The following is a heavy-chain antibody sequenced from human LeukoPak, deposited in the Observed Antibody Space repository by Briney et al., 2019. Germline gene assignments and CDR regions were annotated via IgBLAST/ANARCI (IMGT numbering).Heavy chain of an antibody. V-gene: IGHV3-23*01. CDR1: GFTFSSYA. CDR3: AKASSSWKNAFDI. D-gene: IGHD6-13*01. Sequence: GGSLRLSCAASGFTFSSYAMSWVRQAPGKGLEWVSAISGSGGSTCYADSVKGRFTISRDNSKNTVYLQMNSLRAEDTAVYYCAKASSSWKNAFDIWGQGTMVTVSS. J-gene: IGHJ3*02. CDR2: ISGSGGST.